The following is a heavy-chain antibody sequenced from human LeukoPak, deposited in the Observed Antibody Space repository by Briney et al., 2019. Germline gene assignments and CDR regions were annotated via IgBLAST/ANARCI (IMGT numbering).Heavy chain of an antibody. CDR1: GGSISSYY. Sequence: PSETLSLTCTVSGGSISSYYWSWIRQPPGKGREGGGYIHYSGSTNYNPSLKSRVTISVDTSKYPFSLKMSSVTAADTAVYYCARDLSYYGSGSYYFDYWGQGTLVTVSS. CDR3: ARDLSYYGSGSYYFDY. J-gene: IGHJ4*02. D-gene: IGHD3-10*01. V-gene: IGHV4-59*01. CDR2: IHYSGST.